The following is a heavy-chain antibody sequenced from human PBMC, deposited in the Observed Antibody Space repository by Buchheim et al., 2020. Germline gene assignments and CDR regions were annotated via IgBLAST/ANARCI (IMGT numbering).Heavy chain of an antibody. V-gene: IGHV5-51*01. CDR2: IYPGDSDT. D-gene: IGHD3-22*01. CDR1: GYIFTNYY. CDR3: ARRAPYYYDTVSPSNL. Sequence: EVQLVQSGAEVKKPGESLKVSCKGSGYIFTNYYIGWVRQMPGKGLEWMGVIYPGDSDTRYTPSFQGQVTISADKSINTAYPQWSSLRASDTAMYYCARRAPYYYDTVSPSNLWGQGT. J-gene: IGHJ3*01.